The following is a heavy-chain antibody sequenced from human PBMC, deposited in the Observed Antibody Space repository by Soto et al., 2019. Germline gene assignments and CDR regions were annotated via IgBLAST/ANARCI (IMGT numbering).Heavy chain of an antibody. CDR2: ISWNSGSI. Sequence: GGSLRLSCAASGFTFDDYAMHWVRQAPGKGLEWVSGISWNSGSIGYADSVKGRFTISRDNAKNSLYLQMNSLRAEDTALYYCAKDPLPAYCSGGSCYPLFDYWGQGTLVTVSS. CDR1: GFTFDDYA. J-gene: IGHJ4*02. V-gene: IGHV3-9*01. CDR3: AKDPLPAYCSGGSCYPLFDY. D-gene: IGHD2-15*01.